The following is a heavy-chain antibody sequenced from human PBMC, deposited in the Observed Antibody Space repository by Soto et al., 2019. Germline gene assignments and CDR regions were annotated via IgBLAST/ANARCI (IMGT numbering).Heavy chain of an antibody. Sequence: QVQLQESGPGLVKPSETLSLTCTVSGGSISSYYWSWIRQPPGKGLEWIGYIYYSGSTNYNPSLKSRVTISVDTSKNQFSLKLSSVTAADTAVYYCARNSRYGSGYGMDVWGQGTTVTVSS. V-gene: IGHV4-59*08. D-gene: IGHD3-10*01. CDR2: IYYSGST. CDR3: ARNSRYGSGYGMDV. CDR1: GGSISSYY. J-gene: IGHJ6*02.